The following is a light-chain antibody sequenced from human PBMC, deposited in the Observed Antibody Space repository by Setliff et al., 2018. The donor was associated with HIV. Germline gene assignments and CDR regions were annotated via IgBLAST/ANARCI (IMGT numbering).Light chain of an antibody. CDR2: EVR. V-gene: IGLV2-14*01. CDR3: SSYAISNTLP. CDR1: SSDVGGYNY. Sequence: QSVLTQPASVSGSPGQPITISCTGTSSDVGGYNYVSWYQHHPGKAPKLIIYEVRNRPSGVSHRFSGSKSGNTASLTISGLQAEDEADYYCSSYAISNTLPFGTGTKV. J-gene: IGLJ1*01.